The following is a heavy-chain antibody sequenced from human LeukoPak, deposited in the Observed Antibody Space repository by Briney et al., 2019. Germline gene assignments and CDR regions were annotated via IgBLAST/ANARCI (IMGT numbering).Heavy chain of an antibody. CDR2: ISSSSSYT. Sequence: GRSLRLSCAASGFTFSDYYVSWIRQAPGKGLGWVSYISSSSSYTNYADSVKGRFTISRDNAKNSLYLQMNSLRAEDTAVYYCARVSYYYDSSGYIGRHDAFDIWGQGTMVTVSS. CDR3: ARVSYYYDSSGYIGRHDAFDI. V-gene: IGHV3-11*06. D-gene: IGHD3-22*01. CDR1: GFTFSDYY. J-gene: IGHJ3*02.